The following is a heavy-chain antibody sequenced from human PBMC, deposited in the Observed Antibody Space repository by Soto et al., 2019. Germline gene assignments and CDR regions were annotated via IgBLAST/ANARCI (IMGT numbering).Heavy chain of an antibody. Sequence: ASVKVSCKASGYTFTGYYIYWVRQAPGEGLEWMAWINPNTGGTNNAQRFQGRVTLTRDTSISTAYMELSGLRSDDTAVYYCARELSLSAYVKWYYGMDVWGQGTTVTVSS. J-gene: IGHJ6*02. CDR1: GYTFTGYY. V-gene: IGHV1-2*02. CDR3: ARELSLSAYVKWYYGMDV. D-gene: IGHD1-26*01. CDR2: INPNTGGT.